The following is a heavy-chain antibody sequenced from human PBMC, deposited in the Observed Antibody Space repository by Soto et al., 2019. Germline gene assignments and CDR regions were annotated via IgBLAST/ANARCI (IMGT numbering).Heavy chain of an antibody. J-gene: IGHJ4*02. CDR3: AKDPRVVRGLFDY. V-gene: IGHV3-23*01. D-gene: IGHD3-10*01. CDR1: GFTFSSYA. Sequence: LRLSCAASGFTFSSYAMSWVRQAPGKGLEWVSAISGSGGSTYYADSVKGRFTISRDNSKNTLYLQMNSLRAEDTAVYYCAKDPRVVRGLFDYWGQGTLVTVSS. CDR2: ISGSGGST.